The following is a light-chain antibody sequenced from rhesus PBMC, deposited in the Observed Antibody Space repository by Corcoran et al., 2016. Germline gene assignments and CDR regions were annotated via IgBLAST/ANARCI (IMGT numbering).Light chain of an antibody. J-gene: IGKJ4*01. CDR3: QQYYSDPPA. Sequence: DIQMTQSPSSLSASVGDTVTITCRAIQSCSSSLAWYQQKPGKAPKLLIYSAASLQSWVPARFSCRNPGTDFTLTISSLQAEDIASYYCQQYYSDPPAFGGGTKVELK. CDR2: SAA. V-gene: IGKV1-46*01. CDR1: QSCSSS.